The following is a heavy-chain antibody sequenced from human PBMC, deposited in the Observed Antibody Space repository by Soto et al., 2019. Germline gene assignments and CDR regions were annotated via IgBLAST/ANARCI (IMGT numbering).Heavy chain of an antibody. V-gene: IGHV3-23*01. CDR3: AKVMAFVVVPAAIQSTYYFDY. D-gene: IGHD2-2*01. Sequence: GGSLRLSCAASGFTFSSYAMSWVRQAPGKGLEWVSAISDSGGSTYYADSVKGRFTISRDNSKNTLYLQMNSLRAEDTAVYYCAKVMAFVVVPAAIQSTYYFDYWGQGTLVTVSS. CDR2: ISDSGGST. CDR1: GFTFSSYA. J-gene: IGHJ4*02.